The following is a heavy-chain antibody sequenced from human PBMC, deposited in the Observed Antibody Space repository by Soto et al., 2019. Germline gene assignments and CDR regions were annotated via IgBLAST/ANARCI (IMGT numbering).Heavy chain of an antibody. CDR1: GGSVSSGSFH. CDR2: IFYNGTA. Sequence: SETLSLTCSVSGGSVSSGSFHWSWIRQPPGKGLQFIGSIFYNGTANYSPSLKNRVSISIDTSQSQFFLQLISVAAADTAVYYCARIGGWYDIDFWGQGSLVTVYS. CDR3: ARIGGWYDIDF. J-gene: IGHJ4*02. D-gene: IGHD6-19*01. V-gene: IGHV4-61*01.